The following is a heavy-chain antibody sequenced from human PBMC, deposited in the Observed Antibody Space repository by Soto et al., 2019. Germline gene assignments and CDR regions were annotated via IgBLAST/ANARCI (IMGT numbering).Heavy chain of an antibody. J-gene: IGHJ3*02. D-gene: IGHD3-22*01. V-gene: IGHV1-24*01. CDR3: ATNYDSSGYWDNDAFDI. Sequence: ASLKVSCKVSGYTLTELSMHWVRQAPGKGLEWMGGFDPEDGETIYAQKFQGRVTMTEDTSTDTAYMELSSLRSEDTAVYYCATNYDSSGYWDNDAFDIWGQGTMVTVSS. CDR2: FDPEDGET. CDR1: GYTLTELS.